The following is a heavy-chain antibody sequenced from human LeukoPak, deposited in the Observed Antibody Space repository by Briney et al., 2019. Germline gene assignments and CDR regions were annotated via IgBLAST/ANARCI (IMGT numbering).Heavy chain of an antibody. CDR3: ARDMATITGLFDY. CDR2: INPSGGNT. Sequence: ASVNVSFKASGYTFTSYYMHWVRQAPGQGLEWMGIINPSGGNTDYAQKFQGRVTLTRDTSTSTVYMELSSLRSEDTAVYYCARDMATITGLFDYWGQGTLVIVSS. D-gene: IGHD5-24*01. CDR1: GYTFTSYY. J-gene: IGHJ4*02. V-gene: IGHV1-46*01.